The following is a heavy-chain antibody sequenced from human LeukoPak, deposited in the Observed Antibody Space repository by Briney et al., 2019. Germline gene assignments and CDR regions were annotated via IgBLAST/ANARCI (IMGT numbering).Heavy chain of an antibody. CDR3: ARRSDYGGNGNYFDY. D-gene: IGHD4-23*01. CDR2: IIPIFGTA. V-gene: IGHV1-69*13. J-gene: IGHJ4*02. CDR1: GGTFSSYA. Sequence: SVKVSCKASGGTFSSYAISWVRQAPGQGLEWMGGIIPIFGTANYAQKFQGRVTITADESTSTAYMELSSLRSEDTAVYYCARRSDYGGNGNYFDYWGQGTPVTVSS.